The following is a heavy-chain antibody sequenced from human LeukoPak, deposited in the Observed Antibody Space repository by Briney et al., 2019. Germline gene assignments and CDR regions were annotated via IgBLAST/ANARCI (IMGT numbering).Heavy chain of an antibody. Sequence: PGGSLRLSCATSGFTFNRFGMHWVRQAPGKGLEWVALIWYDGNNKYYADSVKGRFTISRDNSKNTLYLQLNSLRAEDTAVYYCARQHCSGGDCYFFDWGQGTLVTVSS. V-gene: IGHV3-33*01. CDR1: GFTFNRFG. J-gene: IGHJ4*02. D-gene: IGHD2-15*01. CDR3: ARQHCSGGDCYFFD. CDR2: IWYDGNNK.